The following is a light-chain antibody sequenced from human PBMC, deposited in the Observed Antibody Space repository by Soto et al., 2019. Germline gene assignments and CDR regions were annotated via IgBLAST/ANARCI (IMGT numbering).Light chain of an antibody. CDR1: QSVIANY. V-gene: IGKV3-20*01. CDR2: RAS. J-gene: IGKJ5*01. CDR3: QQYGTAPIT. Sequence: IVLTQSPSTLSLSPGLRATLSCRPSQSVIANYLAWYQQKNGQAPRLXIYRASSRATGIPDRFSGTGYGTDFNLTISRVETEDFAVYYCQQYGTAPITFGQGTRLEIK.